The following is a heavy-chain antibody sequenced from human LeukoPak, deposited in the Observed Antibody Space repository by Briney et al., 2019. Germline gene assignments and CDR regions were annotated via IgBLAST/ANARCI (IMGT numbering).Heavy chain of an antibody. Sequence: PSETLSLTCTVSGYSIRSGYYWGWIRQPPGKGLEWIGSIYHSGSTYYNPSLKSRVTISVDTSKNQFSLKLSSVTAADTAVYYCARGGSYVWGSYRLKSWFDPWGQGTLVTVSS. V-gene: IGHV4-38-2*02. CDR3: ARGGSYVWGSYRLKSWFDP. D-gene: IGHD3-16*02. J-gene: IGHJ5*02. CDR2: IYHSGST. CDR1: GYSIRSGYY.